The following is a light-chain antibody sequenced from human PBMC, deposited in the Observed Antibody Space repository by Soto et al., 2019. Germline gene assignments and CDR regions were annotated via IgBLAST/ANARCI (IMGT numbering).Light chain of an antibody. CDR3: QQLNSYRFT. Sequence: IQLTQSPSSLSASVGDRVTITCQASQGISSYLAWYQQKPGKAPKLLIYAASTLQSGVPSRFSGSGSGTDFTLTISSLQPEDFATYYCQQLNSYRFTFGPGTKVDIK. J-gene: IGKJ3*01. CDR1: QGISSY. CDR2: AAS. V-gene: IGKV1-9*01.